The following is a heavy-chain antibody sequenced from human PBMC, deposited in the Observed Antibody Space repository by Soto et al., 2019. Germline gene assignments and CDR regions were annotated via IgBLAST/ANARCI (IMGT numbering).Heavy chain of an antibody. Sequence: GGYVRLSCEVSGFTFSAYGMHWVRQAPGKGLEWVAAISHDGTNKNYGDSVKGRFTISRDNSKKTLYLQMNSLRPEDTALYYCAKDYFYYSRSGYDLFDSCAQRT. J-gene: IGHJ4*02. V-gene: IGHV3-30*18. CDR3: AKDYFYYSRSGYDLFDS. CDR1: GFTFSAYG. D-gene: IGHD3-22*01. CDR2: ISHDGTNK.